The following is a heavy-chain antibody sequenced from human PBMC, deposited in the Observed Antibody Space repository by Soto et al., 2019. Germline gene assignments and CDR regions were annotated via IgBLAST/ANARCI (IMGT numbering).Heavy chain of an antibody. CDR1: GYTFTSYY. V-gene: IGHV1-46*01. J-gene: IGHJ6*02. CDR3: AREAPAYCSSTSCYYYYYGMDV. Sequence: ASVKVSCKASGYTFTSYYMHWVRQAPGQGLEWMGIINPSGGSTSYAQKFQGRVTMTRDTSTSTVYMELSSLRSEDTAVYYCAREAPAYCSSTSCYYYYYGMDVWGQGTTVTVSS. D-gene: IGHD2-2*01. CDR2: INPSGGST.